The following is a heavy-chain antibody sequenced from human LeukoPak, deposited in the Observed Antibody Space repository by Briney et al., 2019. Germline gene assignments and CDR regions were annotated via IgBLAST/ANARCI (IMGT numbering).Heavy chain of an antibody. CDR3: ARDGYSGSDAL. D-gene: IGHD5-12*01. Sequence: SETLSLTCTVSGDSISSGSFYWSWIRQAAGKGLEWIGRVSSSGRTTYNPSLKSRLTISITTSKNQFYLKLSSVTAADTAVYYCARDGYSGSDALWGQGTLVTVSS. CDR1: GDSISSGSFY. J-gene: IGHJ4*02. V-gene: IGHV4-61*10. CDR2: VSSSGRT.